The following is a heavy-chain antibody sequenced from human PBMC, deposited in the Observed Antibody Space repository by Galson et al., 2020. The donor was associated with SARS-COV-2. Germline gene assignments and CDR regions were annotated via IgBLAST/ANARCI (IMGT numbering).Heavy chain of an antibody. Sequence: SQTLSLTCAVYGGSFSGYYWSWIRQPPGKGLEWIGEINHSGSTNYNPSLKSRVTISVDTSKNQFSLKLSSVTAADTAVYYCARGRGSSPWQQEADNWFDPWGQGTLVTVSS. CDR3: ARGRGSSPWQQEADNWFDP. CDR2: INHSGST. CDR1: GGSFSGYY. V-gene: IGHV4-34*01. D-gene: IGHD3-16*01. J-gene: IGHJ5*02.